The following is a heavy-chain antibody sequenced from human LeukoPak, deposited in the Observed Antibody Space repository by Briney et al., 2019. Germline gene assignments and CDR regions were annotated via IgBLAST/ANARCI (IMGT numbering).Heavy chain of an antibody. CDR3: ARAPTTNGDFDY. V-gene: IGHV4-30-4*08. J-gene: IGHJ4*02. Sequence: SETLSLTCTVSGGSISSGDYYWSWIRQPPGKGLEWIGYIYYSGSTYYNPSLKSRVTISVDTSKKQFSLKLSSVTAADTAVYYCARAPTTNGDFDYWGQGTLVTVSS. D-gene: IGHD4-17*01. CDR1: GGSISSGDYY. CDR2: IYYSGST.